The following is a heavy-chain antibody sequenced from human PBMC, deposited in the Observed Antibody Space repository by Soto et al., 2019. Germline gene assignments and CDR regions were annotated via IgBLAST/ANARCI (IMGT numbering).Heavy chain of an antibody. D-gene: IGHD3-10*01. CDR3: ARVGTMVRGDYFDY. CDR1: GYPFTSYA. Sequence: GSVKVCFKASGYPFTSYAMHLVRQAPGQSLEWMGWINAGNGNTKYSQKFQGRVTITRDTSASTAYMELSSLRSEDTAVYYCARVGTMVRGDYFDYWGQGTLVTVSS. CDR2: INAGNGNT. V-gene: IGHV1-3*01. J-gene: IGHJ4*02.